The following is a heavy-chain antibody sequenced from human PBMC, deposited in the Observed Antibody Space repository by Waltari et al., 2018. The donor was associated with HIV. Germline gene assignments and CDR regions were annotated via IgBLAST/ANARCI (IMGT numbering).Heavy chain of an antibody. CDR3: ARSSITGTSGGGMDV. D-gene: IGHD1-7*01. J-gene: IGHJ6*02. CDR1: GYTFTSYD. V-gene: IGHV1-8*01. CDR2: RNPNRGNT. Sequence: QVQLVQSGAEVKKPGASVKVSCKASGYTFTSYDINWVRQATGQGLEWMGWRNPNRGNTGYAQKFQVRVTMTRNTSISTAYMELGSLRSEDTAVYYCARSSITGTSGGGMDVWGQGTTVTVSS.